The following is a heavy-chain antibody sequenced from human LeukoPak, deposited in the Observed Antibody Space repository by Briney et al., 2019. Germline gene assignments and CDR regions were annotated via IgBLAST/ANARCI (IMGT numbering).Heavy chain of an antibody. CDR1: EFTVSNNY. Sequence: GGSLRLSCAASEFTVSNNYMSWVRQAPGKGLEWLSYTTGSGGSTHYAESVNGRFTVSRDNAKDTLYLHMSSLKVEDTAVYFRARDLTPESSLANYGLDVWGQGTTVTVSS. J-gene: IGHJ6*02. V-gene: IGHV3-11*04. CDR2: TTGSGGST. CDR3: ARDLTPESSLANYGLDV. D-gene: IGHD1-14*01.